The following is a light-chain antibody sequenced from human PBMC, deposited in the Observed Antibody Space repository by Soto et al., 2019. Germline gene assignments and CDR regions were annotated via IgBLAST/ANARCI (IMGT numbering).Light chain of an antibody. CDR2: GAS. CDR1: QSVNSN. Sequence: ERVMTQSPGTLSVSPGERATLSCRASQSVNSNLVWYQQKPGQAPRLLIYGASVTATGIPARFSGSGSGTDFTLTISSLQSEDFAVYYCQQYNQWPWTFGQGTKVEIK. J-gene: IGKJ1*01. CDR3: QQYNQWPWT. V-gene: IGKV3-15*01.